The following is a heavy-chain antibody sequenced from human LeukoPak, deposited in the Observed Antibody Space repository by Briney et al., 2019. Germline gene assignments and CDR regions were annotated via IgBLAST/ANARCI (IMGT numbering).Heavy chain of an antibody. V-gene: IGHV3-30*02. D-gene: IGHD6-19*01. Sequence: GGSLRLSCAASGFTSSSYWMTWVRQAPGKGLEWVAFIRYDGSNKYYADSVKGRFTISRDNSKNTLYLQMNSLRAEDTAVYYCANTGYSSGWYAGDYYYYYMDVWGKGTTVTVSS. CDR3: ANTGYSSGWYAGDYYYYYMDV. J-gene: IGHJ6*03. CDR2: IRYDGSNK. CDR1: GFTSSSYW.